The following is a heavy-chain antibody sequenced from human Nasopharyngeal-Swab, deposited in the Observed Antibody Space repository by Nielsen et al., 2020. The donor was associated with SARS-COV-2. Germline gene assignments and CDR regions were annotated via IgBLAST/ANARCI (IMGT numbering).Heavy chain of an antibody. V-gene: IGHV3-7*03. J-gene: IGHJ4*02. Sequence: GESLKISCAVSGFTFSTFWMTWVHQAPGKGLEWVANIKEDGSQKYYLDSVTGRFTISRDNAKNSLYLQMNSLRAEDTAIYFCARAVAVATDYWGQGTLVTVSS. CDR2: IKEDGSQK. CDR3: ARAVAVATDY. CDR1: GFTFSTFW. D-gene: IGHD2-15*01.